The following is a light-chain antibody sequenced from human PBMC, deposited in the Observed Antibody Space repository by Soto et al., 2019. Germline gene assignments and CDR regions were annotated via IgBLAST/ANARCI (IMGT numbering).Light chain of an antibody. CDR1: QDIRNY. CDR3: QKYNSAGST. Sequence: DIQMTQSPSSLSASVGDRVTITCRASQDIRNYLAWYQQKPGKAPKLLIYAASTLQPGVPSRFSGSGSGTEFTLSISSLQPEDVATYYCQKYNSAGSTFGPGTKVDIK. J-gene: IGKJ3*01. CDR2: AAS. V-gene: IGKV1-27*01.